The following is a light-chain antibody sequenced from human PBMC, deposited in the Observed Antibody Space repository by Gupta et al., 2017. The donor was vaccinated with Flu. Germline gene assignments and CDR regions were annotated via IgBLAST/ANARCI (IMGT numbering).Light chain of an antibody. CDR2: DAS. Sequence: DIVLTQSPAPLSVSPGERATLFCRASQSVSSYLAWYQQKPGQAPRLLIYDASNRATGIPARFSGSGSGTDFTLTISSLGPEDFAVYYCQKRSNWPPYTFGQGSKLEIK. CDR3: QKRSNWPPYT. J-gene: IGKJ2*01. CDR1: QSVSSY. V-gene: IGKV3-11*01.